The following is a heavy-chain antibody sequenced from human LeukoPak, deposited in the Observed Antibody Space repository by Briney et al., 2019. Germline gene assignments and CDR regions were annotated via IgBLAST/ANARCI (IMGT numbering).Heavy chain of an antibody. CDR1: GFTLSDYY. CDR3: ARRRWSSDI. D-gene: IGHD5-24*01. V-gene: IGHV3-11*03. CDR2: SSSSGSYT. Sequence: GGSLRLSCAASGFTLSDYYMTWIRQAPGKGLEWVSYSSSSGSYTNYADSVKGRFTISRDNAKNSLFLQMNSLRAEDTAVYYCARRRWSSDIWGQGTMVTVSS. J-gene: IGHJ3*02.